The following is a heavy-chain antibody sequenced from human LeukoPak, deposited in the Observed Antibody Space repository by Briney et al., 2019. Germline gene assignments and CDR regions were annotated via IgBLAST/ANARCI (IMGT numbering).Heavy chain of an antibody. CDR3: AKRGEAATNTIFTYYFDY. J-gene: IGHJ4*02. Sequence: GGSLRLSCAASGFNFRGYGMHWVRQTPGKGLEWVAAISYDGSNKFYADSVKGRFTISRDNFKNTLYLQMNTLRAGDTAVYYCAKRGEAATNTIFTYYFDYWGQGTLVTVSS. V-gene: IGHV3-30*18. D-gene: IGHD3-10*01. CDR2: ISYDGSNK. CDR1: GFNFRGYG.